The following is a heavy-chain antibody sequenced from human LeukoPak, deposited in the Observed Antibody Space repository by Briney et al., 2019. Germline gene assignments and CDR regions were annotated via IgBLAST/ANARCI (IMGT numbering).Heavy chain of an antibody. V-gene: IGHV3-64*04. CDR3: ARGAQVFDY. Sequence: GGSLRLSCSASGFTFSSYTMHWVRQAPGKGLEYVSAISSYGGSTYYADSVKGRFTISRDNAKNSLYLQMNSLRAEDTAVYYCARGAQVFDYWGQGTLVTVSS. CDR2: ISSYGGST. CDR1: GFTFSSYT. J-gene: IGHJ4*02.